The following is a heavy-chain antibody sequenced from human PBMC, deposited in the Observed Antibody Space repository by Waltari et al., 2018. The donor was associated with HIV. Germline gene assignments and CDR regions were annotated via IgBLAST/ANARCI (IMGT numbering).Heavy chain of an antibody. CDR3: ARHALRVGAAYWNFDL. Sequence: QLQLQESGPRLVKPSETLSPTCTVSGCSVSSSSYFWGWIRQPPGKGREWIGRIYYTGRAYYNPSLKSRVTISVDTSKNQFSLKVTSVTAADTAVYYCARHALRVGAAYWNFDLWGRGTLVTVSS. CDR2: IYYTGRA. CDR1: GCSVSSSSYF. J-gene: IGHJ2*01. V-gene: IGHV4-39*01. D-gene: IGHD1-26*01.